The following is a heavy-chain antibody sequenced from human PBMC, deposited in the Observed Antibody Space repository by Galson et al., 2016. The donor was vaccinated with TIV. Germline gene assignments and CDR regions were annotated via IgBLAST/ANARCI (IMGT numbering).Heavy chain of an antibody. Sequence: SVKVSCKASGGTFSGYAISWVRQAPGQGLEWMGGIIPIFGTANYAQKFQGRVTITADESTSTAYMELRSLRSEDTAVNYCARRSAAITIFGVDYYYGMDVWGQGTTVTVSS. V-gene: IGHV1-69*13. CDR1: GGTFSGYA. CDR2: IIPIFGTA. J-gene: IGHJ6*02. D-gene: IGHD3-3*01. CDR3: ARRSAAITIFGVDYYYGMDV.